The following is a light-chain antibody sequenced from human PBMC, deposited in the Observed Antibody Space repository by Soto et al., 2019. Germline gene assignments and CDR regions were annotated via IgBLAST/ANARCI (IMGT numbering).Light chain of an antibody. J-gene: IGKJ1*01. CDR3: QQRDIWPWT. CDR2: DAS. CDR1: QTVRNNY. V-gene: IGKV3D-20*02. Sequence: EVVLTQSPGTLSLSPGERATLSCRASQTVRNNYLAWYQQKPGQAPRLLIYDASSRATGIPDRFSGGGSGTDFTLTISRLEPEDFAVYYCQQRDIWPWTFGQGTKVDIK.